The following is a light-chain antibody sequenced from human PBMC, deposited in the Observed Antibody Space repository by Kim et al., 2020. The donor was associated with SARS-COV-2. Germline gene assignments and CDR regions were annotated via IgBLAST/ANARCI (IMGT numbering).Light chain of an antibody. Sequence: SSELTQDSAVSVALGQTVRSTCQGDSLRSYYATWYQQKPRQAPVLVIYGRNNRPSGIPDRFSGSTSGNTASLTISGAQAEDEADFYCQSRNSGGNVVFGGGTQLTVL. V-gene: IGLV3-19*01. CDR3: QSRNSGGNVV. J-gene: IGLJ2*01. CDR1: SLRSYY. CDR2: GRN.